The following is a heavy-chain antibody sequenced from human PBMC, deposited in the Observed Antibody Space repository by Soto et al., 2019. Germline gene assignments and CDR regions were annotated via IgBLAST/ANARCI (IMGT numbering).Heavy chain of an antibody. J-gene: IGHJ6*02. Sequence: EVPLVESGGGLVQPGGSLRLSCAASGFTVSSNYMSWVRQAPGKGLEWVSVVYSGGSTYYADSVKGRFTISRDNSKNTLYLQMNSLRAEDTAVYYCARESRVRGVHMDVWGQGTTVTVSS. V-gene: IGHV3-66*01. CDR1: GFTVSSNY. D-gene: IGHD3-10*01. CDR2: VYSGGST. CDR3: ARESRVRGVHMDV.